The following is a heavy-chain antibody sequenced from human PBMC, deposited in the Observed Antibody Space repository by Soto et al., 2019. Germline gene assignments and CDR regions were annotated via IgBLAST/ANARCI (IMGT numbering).Heavy chain of an antibody. J-gene: IGHJ6*02. CDR2: ISYDGSNK. V-gene: IGHV3-30-3*01. Sequence: GGSLRLSCAASGFTFSSYAMHWVRQAPGKGMEWVAVISYDGSNKYYADSVKGRFTISRDNSKNTPYLQMNSLRAEDTAVYYCARDLDYYDSSGYQGAGYGMDVWGQGTTVTVSS. D-gene: IGHD3-22*01. CDR3: ARDLDYYDSSGYQGAGYGMDV. CDR1: GFTFSSYA.